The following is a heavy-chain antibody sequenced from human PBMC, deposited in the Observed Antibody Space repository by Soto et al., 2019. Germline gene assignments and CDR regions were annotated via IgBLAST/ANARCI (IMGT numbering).Heavy chain of an antibody. CDR1: GFNFSNYW. CDR2: INSDGSTT. D-gene: IGHD3-10*01. CDR3: TRAATMAPAVFDY. Sequence: PGGSLRLPCAASGFNFSNYWMHWVRQVPGKGLVWVSRINSDGSTTYYAESAKGRFTISRDNAKNTLYLQMNSLRAEDTAVFYCTRAATMAPAVFDYWGQGALVTVSS. J-gene: IGHJ4*02. V-gene: IGHV3-74*01.